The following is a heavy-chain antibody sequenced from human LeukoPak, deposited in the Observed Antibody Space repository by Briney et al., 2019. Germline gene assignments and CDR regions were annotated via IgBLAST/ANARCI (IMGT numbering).Heavy chain of an antibody. D-gene: IGHD6-19*01. CDR3: ATPSTYSSGWYVY. CDR1: GGSFSGYY. J-gene: IGHJ4*02. CDR2: INHSGST. V-gene: IGHV4-34*01. Sequence: PSETRSLTCAVYGGSFSGYYWSWIRQPPGKGLEWIGEINHSGSTNYNPSLKSRVTISVDTSKNQFSLKLSSVTAADTAVYYCATPSTYSSGWYVYWGQGTLVTVSS.